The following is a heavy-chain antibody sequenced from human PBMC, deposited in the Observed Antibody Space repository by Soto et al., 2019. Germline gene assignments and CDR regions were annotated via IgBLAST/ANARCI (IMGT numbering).Heavy chain of an antibody. J-gene: IGHJ4*02. V-gene: IGHV5-51*01. CDR3: VRHSGSYWHFFDY. CDR2: IYPGDSDT. CDR1: GYSFSRHW. D-gene: IGHD1-26*01. Sequence: EVQLVQSGAEAKKPGESLKISCKGSGYSFSRHWIGWVRQRPGEGLQWMGVIYPGDSDTKYSPSFQGQVTISADKSIDTAYLQWSGLTASDTAMYYCVRHSGSYWHFFDYWGQGTLVTVSS.